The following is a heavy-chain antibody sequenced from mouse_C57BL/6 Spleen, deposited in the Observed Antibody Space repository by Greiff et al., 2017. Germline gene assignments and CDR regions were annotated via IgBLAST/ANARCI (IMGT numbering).Heavy chain of an antibody. D-gene: IGHD1-1*01. CDR3: ANHYYGSSWYFDV. CDR2: INPSNGGA. CDR1: GYTFTSYW. V-gene: IGHV1-53*01. J-gene: IGHJ1*03. Sequence: VQLQQPGTELVKPGASVKLSCKASGYTFTSYWMHWVKQRPGQGIEWIGNINPSNGGANYNEKFKSKATLTVDKSSSTAYMQLSSLTSEDSAVYYCANHYYGSSWYFDVWGTGTTVTVSS.